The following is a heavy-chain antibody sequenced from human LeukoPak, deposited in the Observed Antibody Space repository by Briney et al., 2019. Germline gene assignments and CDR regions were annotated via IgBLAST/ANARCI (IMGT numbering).Heavy chain of an antibody. V-gene: IGHV3-30*02. CDR2: IRYDGSNK. J-gene: IGHJ6*03. CDR1: GFTFSSYG. CDR3: AKDSAAAGNYYYYMDV. D-gene: IGHD6-13*01. Sequence: PGGSLRLSCAASGFTFSSYGMHWVRQAPGKGLEWVAFIRYDGSNKYYADSVKGRFSISRDNSKNTLYLQMNSLRAEDTAVYYCAKDSAAAGNYYYYMDVWGKGTTVTVPS.